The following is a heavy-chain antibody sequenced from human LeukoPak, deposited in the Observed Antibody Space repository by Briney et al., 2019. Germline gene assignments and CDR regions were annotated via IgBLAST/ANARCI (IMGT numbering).Heavy chain of an antibody. CDR3: AASFRITGTTFYH. Sequence: GGSLRLSCAASGYTFSSFWMNWVRQVPGKGLVWVSHINSDGAKTNYADSVTGRFTISRDTARNNLYLQMNNLRVEDTAMYYCAASFRITGTTFYHWGQGTLVTVSS. V-gene: IGHV3-74*01. CDR1: GYTFSSFW. CDR2: INSDGAKT. D-gene: IGHD1-20*01. J-gene: IGHJ1*01.